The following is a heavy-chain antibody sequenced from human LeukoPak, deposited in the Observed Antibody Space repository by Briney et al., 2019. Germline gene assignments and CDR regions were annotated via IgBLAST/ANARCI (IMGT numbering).Heavy chain of an antibody. J-gene: IGHJ6*03. V-gene: IGHV1-18*04. CDR1: GYTFTSYY. D-gene: IGHD3-10*01. CDR2: ISAYNGNT. Sequence: ASVKVSCKASGYTFTSYYIHWVRQAPGQGLEWMGWISAYNGNTNYAQKLQGRVTMTTDTSTSTAYMELRSLRSDDTAVYYCARVGDTMVRGVRAYYYYYMDVWGKGTTVTVSS. CDR3: ARVGDTMVRGVRAYYYYYMDV.